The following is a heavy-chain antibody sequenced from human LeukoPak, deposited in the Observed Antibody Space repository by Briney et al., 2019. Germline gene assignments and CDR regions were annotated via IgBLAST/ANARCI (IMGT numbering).Heavy chain of an antibody. CDR2: IWYDGSNK. V-gene: IGHV3-33*01. CDR1: GFTFSSYG. CDR3: ARGGSITMVRGVTAY. D-gene: IGHD3-10*01. J-gene: IGHJ4*02. Sequence: GGSLRLSCAASGFTFSSYGMHWVRQAPGKGLEWVAVIWYDGSNKYYADSVKGRFTISRDNSKNTLYLQINSLRAEDTAVYYCARGGSITMVRGVTAYWGQGTLVTVSS.